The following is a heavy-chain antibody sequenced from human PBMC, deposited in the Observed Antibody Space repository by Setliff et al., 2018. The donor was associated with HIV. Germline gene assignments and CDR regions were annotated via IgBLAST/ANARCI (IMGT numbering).Heavy chain of an antibody. CDR2: ISGGGAST. CDR3: ARQPLYNDYDWRSYYFDY. Sequence: GGSLRLSCAASGFTFSSYAMSWVRQAPGKGLEWVSGISGGGASTYYADSVKGRFTVSRDNSKSTLYLQMNSLRAEDTATYYCARQPLYNDYDWRSYYFDYWGQGSLVTVSS. J-gene: IGHJ4*02. D-gene: IGHD5-12*01. V-gene: IGHV3-23*01. CDR1: GFTFSSYA.